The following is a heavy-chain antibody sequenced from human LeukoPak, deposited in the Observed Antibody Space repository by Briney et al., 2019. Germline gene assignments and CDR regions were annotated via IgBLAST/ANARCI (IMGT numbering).Heavy chain of an antibody. D-gene: IGHD3-22*01. CDR3: ARVGFTMIVVNWFDP. CDR2: IKPNSGGT. V-gene: IGHV1-2*02. J-gene: IGHJ5*02. Sequence: ASVKVSCKASGYSFADYYMHWVRQAPGQGLEWMGWIKPNSGGTRSAQKFQGRVTMTRDTSISTAYMELSSLRYDDTAVYYCARVGFTMIVVNWFDPWGQGTLVTVSS. CDR1: GYSFADYY.